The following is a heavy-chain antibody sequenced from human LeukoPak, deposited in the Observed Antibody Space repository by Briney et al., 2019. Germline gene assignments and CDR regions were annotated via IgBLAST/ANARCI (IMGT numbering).Heavy chain of an antibody. D-gene: IGHD3-9*01. CDR2: IYHSGST. V-gene: IGHV4-4*02. J-gene: IGHJ4*02. Sequence: SETLSLTCAVSGGSISSSNWWSWVRQPPGKGLEWIGEIYHSGSTNYNPSLKSRVTISVDKSKNQFSLKLSSVTAADTAVYYCARDWSDILPGRPNDYWGQGTLVIVSS. CDR1: GGSISSSNW. CDR3: ARDWSDILPGRPNDY.